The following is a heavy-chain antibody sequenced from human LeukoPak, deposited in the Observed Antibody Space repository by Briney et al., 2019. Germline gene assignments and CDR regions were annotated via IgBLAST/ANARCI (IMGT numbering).Heavy chain of an antibody. D-gene: IGHD7-27*01. CDR1: GFTFSDYY. J-gene: IGHJ4*02. Sequence: GGSLRLSCAASGFTFSDYYMSWIRQAPGKGLEWVSHISNSLIYTNYADSVKGRFTISRDNAKNSLFLQMNSLRAEDTAVYYCARTGDYESFDYWGQETLVTVSS. CDR2: ISNSLIYT. CDR3: ARTGDYESFDY. V-gene: IGHV3-11*06.